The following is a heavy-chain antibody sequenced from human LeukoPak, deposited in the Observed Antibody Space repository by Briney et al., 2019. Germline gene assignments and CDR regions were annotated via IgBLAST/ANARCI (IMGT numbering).Heavy chain of an antibody. J-gene: IGHJ4*02. Sequence: PGGSLRLSCAASGFTFSSYSMNWVRQAPGKGLEWVSSISSSSSYIYYADSVKGRFTISRDNAKNSLYLQMNSLRAEDTAVYYCARHVYSSSWYYYFDYWGQGTLVTVSS. CDR3: ARHVYSSSWYYYFDY. V-gene: IGHV3-21*01. CDR2: ISSSSSYI. D-gene: IGHD6-13*01. CDR1: GFTFSSYS.